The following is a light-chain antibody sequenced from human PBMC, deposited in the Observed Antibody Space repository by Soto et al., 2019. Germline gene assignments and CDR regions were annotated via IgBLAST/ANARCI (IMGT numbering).Light chain of an antibody. CDR1: SSDVGGYDY. CDR2: EVT. J-gene: IGLJ1*01. V-gene: IGLV2-8*01. Sequence: QSVLTQPPSASGPPGESVTISCTGTSSDVGGYDYVSWYQQHPGKAPKLMIYEVTIRPSGVSDRFSGSKSGNTASLTVSGLQDEDEADYYCSSYKCGNPAYVFGNGTKVTVL. CDR3: SSYKCGNPAYV.